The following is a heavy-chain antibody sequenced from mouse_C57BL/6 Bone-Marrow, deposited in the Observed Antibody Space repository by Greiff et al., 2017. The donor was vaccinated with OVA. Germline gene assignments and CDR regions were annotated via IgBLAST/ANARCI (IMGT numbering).Heavy chain of an antibody. CDR1: GYTFTSYW. Sequence: QVQLKQPGAELVRPGSSVKLSCKASGYTFTSYWMDWVKQRPGQGLEWIGNIYPSDSETHYNQKFKDKATLTVDKSSSTAYMQLSSLTSEDTAVYYCARLLRYWYFDVWGTGTPVTVSS. D-gene: IGHD1-1*01. J-gene: IGHJ1*03. V-gene: IGHV1-61*01. CDR3: ARLLRYWYFDV. CDR2: IYPSDSET.